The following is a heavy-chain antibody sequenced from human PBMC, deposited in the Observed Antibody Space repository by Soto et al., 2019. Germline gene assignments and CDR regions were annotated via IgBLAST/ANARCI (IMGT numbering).Heavy chain of an antibody. D-gene: IGHD3-10*01. Sequence: LSLTCTVSGGSISSYYWSWIRQPPGKGLEWIGYIYYSGSTNYNPSLKSRVTISVDTSKNQFSLKLSSVTAADTAVYYCARHELLWFGESSGDDAFDIWGQGTMVTVSS. CDR3: ARHELLWFGESSGDDAFDI. CDR2: IYYSGST. CDR1: GGSISSYY. V-gene: IGHV4-59*08. J-gene: IGHJ3*02.